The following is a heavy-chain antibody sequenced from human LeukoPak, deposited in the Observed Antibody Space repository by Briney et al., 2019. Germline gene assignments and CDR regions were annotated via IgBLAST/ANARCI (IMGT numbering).Heavy chain of an antibody. CDR2: INSDGSST. CDR3: ARAPIYDLWSGYPHYFDY. V-gene: IGHV3-74*01. CDR1: GFTFSSYW. J-gene: IGHJ4*02. D-gene: IGHD3-3*01. Sequence: GGSLRLSCAASGFTFSSYWMHWVRQAPGKGLVWVSRINSDGSSTSYADHVKGRFTISRDNAKNSLYLQMNSMRAEDTAVYYCARAPIYDLWSGYPHYFDYWGQGTLVTVSS.